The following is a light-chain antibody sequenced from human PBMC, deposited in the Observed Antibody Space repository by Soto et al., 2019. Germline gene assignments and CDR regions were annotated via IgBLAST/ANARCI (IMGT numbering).Light chain of an antibody. CDR1: QSISSW. J-gene: IGKJ4*01. Sequence: DIQMTQSPSTLSASVGDRVTITCRASQSISSWLAWYQQKPGKAPKLLIYDASSLESGVPSRFSGSGSGTEFTRTISSLQPDDFAIYDCQQYNSYSPLTFGGGTKVEIK. CDR3: QQYNSYSPLT. CDR2: DAS. V-gene: IGKV1-5*01.